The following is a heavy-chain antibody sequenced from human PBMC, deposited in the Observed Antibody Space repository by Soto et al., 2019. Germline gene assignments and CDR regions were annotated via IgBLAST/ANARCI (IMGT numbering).Heavy chain of an antibody. D-gene: IGHD5-18*01. V-gene: IGHV3-30*18. CDR2: MSSDGSNE. Sequence: QVQLVESGGGVVQPGRSLRLSCVAPGFTFSNYDMHWVRQAPGKGLEWVAVMSSDGSNENYADSVKGRFTIFRDDSRNTLYLQRNSLRVEDTAVYYCAKGPGYGGTANGYWGQGTRVTVSA. CDR1: GFTFSNYD. J-gene: IGHJ4*02. CDR3: AKGPGYGGTANGY.